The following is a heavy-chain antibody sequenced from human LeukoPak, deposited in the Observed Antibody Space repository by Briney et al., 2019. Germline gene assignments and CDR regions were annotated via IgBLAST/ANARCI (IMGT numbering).Heavy chain of an antibody. D-gene: IGHD2-21*02. CDR1: GGSISSGAYY. CDR2: IYFSGNT. Sequence: SETLSLTCTVSGGSISSGAYYWSWIRQHPGKGLEWIGYIYFSGNTYYNPSLKSRVTISVDTSKNQFSLKLTSVTAADTAVYYCASRGGDGDAFDIWGRGTMVTVSS. CDR3: ASRGGDGDAFDI. J-gene: IGHJ3*02. V-gene: IGHV4-31*03.